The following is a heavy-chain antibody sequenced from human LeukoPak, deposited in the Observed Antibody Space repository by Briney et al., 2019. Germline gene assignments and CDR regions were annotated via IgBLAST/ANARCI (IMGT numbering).Heavy chain of an antibody. CDR3: ARDVGRITMVRGAKRIDAFDI. Sequence: SQTLSLTCTVSGGSISSGGYYWSWIRQHPGKGLEWIGYIYYSGSTYYNPSLKSRVTISVDTSKNQFSLKLSSVTAADTAVYYCARDVGRITMVRGAKRIDAFDIWGQGTMVTVPS. D-gene: IGHD3-10*01. V-gene: IGHV4-31*03. CDR1: GGSISSGGYY. CDR2: IYYSGST. J-gene: IGHJ3*02.